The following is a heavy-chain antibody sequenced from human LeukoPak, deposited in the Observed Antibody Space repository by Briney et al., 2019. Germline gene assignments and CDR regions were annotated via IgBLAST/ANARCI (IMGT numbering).Heavy chain of an antibody. CDR3: ARETYYYYGMDV. J-gene: IGHJ6*02. V-gene: IGHV1-69*04. CDR2: IIPILGIA. Sequence: SVKVSCKASGGTFSSYAISWVRQAPGQGLEWMGRIIPILGIANYAQKFQGRVTITADKSTSTAYMELSSLRSEDTAVYYCARETYYYYGMDVWGQGTTVTVSS. CDR1: GGTFSSYA.